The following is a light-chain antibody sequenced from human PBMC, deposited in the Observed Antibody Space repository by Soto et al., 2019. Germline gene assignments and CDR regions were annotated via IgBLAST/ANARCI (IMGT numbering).Light chain of an antibody. J-gene: IGKJ3*01. CDR1: QTISGW. CDR3: QQYNTYPWT. Sequence: DIQMTQSPSTLSASVGDRVTISCRASQTISGWLAWYQQIAGEAPKLLIYEASSLQSGVPSRFSGSGSGTEFTLTISSLQPDDFATYYCQQYNTYPWTFGPGTKVDIK. CDR2: EAS. V-gene: IGKV1-5*03.